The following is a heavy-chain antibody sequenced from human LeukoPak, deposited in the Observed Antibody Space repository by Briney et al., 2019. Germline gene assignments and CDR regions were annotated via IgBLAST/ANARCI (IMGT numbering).Heavy chain of an antibody. CDR3: AKAAPFYFDH. V-gene: IGHV3-23*01. Sequence: GGSLRLSCAASGFTFSSYGMTWVRQAPGKGLEWVSIISVSGGSTYYADSVQGRFTISRDNSKNTVYLQMNSLGVEDTAVYYCAKAAPFYFDHWGQGTLVTVSS. D-gene: IGHD6-6*01. J-gene: IGHJ4*02. CDR2: ISVSGGST. CDR1: GFTFSSYG.